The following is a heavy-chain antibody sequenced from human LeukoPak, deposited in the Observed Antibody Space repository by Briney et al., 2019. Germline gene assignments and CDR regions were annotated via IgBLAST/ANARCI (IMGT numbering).Heavy chain of an antibody. V-gene: IGHV3-21*01. Sequence: PGGSLRLSCAASGFTFSSYSMNWVRQAPGKGLEWVSSVSTSSSYIYYADSVKGRFTISRDNSKNTLYLQMNSLRAEDTAVYYCAKDRRGTVVRGPIMQTRDYYFEYWGQGTLVTVSS. CDR1: GFTFSSYS. J-gene: IGHJ4*02. D-gene: IGHD3-10*01. CDR2: VSTSSSYI. CDR3: AKDRRGTVVRGPIMQTRDYYFEY.